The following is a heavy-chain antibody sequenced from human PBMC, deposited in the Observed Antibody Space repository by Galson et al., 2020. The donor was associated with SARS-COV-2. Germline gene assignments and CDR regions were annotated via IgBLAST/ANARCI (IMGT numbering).Heavy chain of an antibody. Sequence: GGSLRLSCTASGFTFGDYAMSWFRQAPGKGLEWVGFIRSKAYGGTTEYAASVKGRFTISRDDSKSIAYLQMNSLKTEDTAVYYCTSLLYYDFWSGPGRDYWGQGTLVTVSS. J-gene: IGHJ4*02. V-gene: IGHV3-49*03. CDR1: GFTFGDYA. CDR2: IRSKAYGGTT. D-gene: IGHD3-3*01. CDR3: TSLLYYDFWSGPGRDY.